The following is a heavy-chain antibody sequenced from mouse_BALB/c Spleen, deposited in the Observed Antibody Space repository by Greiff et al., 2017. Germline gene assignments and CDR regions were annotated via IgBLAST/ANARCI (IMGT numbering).Heavy chain of an antibody. D-gene: IGHD1-1*01. CDR2: ISYDGSN. V-gene: IGHV3-6*02. CDR1: GYSITSGYY. CDR3: ARDRDYGSSYVWYFDV. J-gene: IGHJ1*01. Sequence: VQLQESGPGLVKPSQSLSLTCSVTGYSITSGYYWNWIRQFPGNKLEWMGYISYDGSNNYNPSLKNRISITRDTSKNQFFLKLNSVTTEDTATYYCARDRDYGSSYVWYFDVWGAGTTVTVSS.